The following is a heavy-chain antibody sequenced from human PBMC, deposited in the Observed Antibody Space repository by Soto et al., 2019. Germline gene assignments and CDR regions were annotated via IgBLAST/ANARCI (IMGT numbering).Heavy chain of an antibody. CDR3: ARLGGYCANASCYSYYAMDA. J-gene: IGHJ6*02. CDR1: GGSISSGPYS. V-gene: IGHV4-39*01. CDR2: FYYSGRT. D-gene: IGHD2-2*01. Sequence: PSETLSLTCSVSGGSISSGPYSWGWIRQPPGKGLEWIGTFYYSGRTFYNPSLESRVTISVDPSKNQFSLKVSSVTAADTAVYYCARLGGYCANASCYSYYAMDAWGQGTTVT.